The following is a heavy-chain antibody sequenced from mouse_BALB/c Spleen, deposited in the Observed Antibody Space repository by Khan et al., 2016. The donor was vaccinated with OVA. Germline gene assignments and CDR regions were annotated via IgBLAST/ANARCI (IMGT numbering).Heavy chain of an antibody. V-gene: IGHV5-9*03. CDR1: GFTFSSFS. J-gene: IGHJ3*01. CDR3: ARSNYGTFAY. Sequence: EVELVESGGGLVKPGGSLKLSCAASGFTFSSFSMSWVRQTPEKRLEWVATISSGGDNTYYPDSVKGRFTISSANAKNNQYLQMSSLRSEDTALYYCARSNYGTFAYWGQGTLVTVSA. CDR2: ISSGGDNT. D-gene: IGHD2-1*01.